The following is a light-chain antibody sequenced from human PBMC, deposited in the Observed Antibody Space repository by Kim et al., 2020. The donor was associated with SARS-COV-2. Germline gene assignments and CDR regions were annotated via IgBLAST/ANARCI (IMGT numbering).Light chain of an antibody. J-gene: IGKJ4*01. CDR2: HAS. CDR3: LQHNSYPCT. Sequence: ASVGDRVTITCRASQSIRSYLGWYQQKPGTAPKRLIYHASTLQTGVPSRFSGSGSGTDFTLTISSLQPEDVATYYCLQHNSYPCTFGGGTKVDIK. V-gene: IGKV1-17*01. CDR1: QSIRSY.